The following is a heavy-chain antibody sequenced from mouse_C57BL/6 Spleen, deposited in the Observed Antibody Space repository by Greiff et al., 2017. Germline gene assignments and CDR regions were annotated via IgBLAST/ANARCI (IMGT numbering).Heavy chain of an antibody. V-gene: IGHV1-69*01. CDR1: GYTFTIYW. CDR2: IDPSDSYT. D-gene: IGHD1-1*01. CDR3: ARSTTVVALYAMDY. J-gene: IGHJ4*01. Sequence: QVQLKQPGAELVMPGASVKLSCKASGYTFTIYWMHWVKQRPGQGLEWIGEIDPSDSYTNYNQKFKGKSTLTVDKSSSTAYMQLSSLTSEDSAVYYCARSTTVVALYAMDYWGQGTSVTVSS.